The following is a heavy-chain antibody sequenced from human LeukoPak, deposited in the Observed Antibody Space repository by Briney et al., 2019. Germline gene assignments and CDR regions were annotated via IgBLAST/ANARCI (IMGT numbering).Heavy chain of an antibody. CDR1: GYIFTRYG. J-gene: IGHJ4*02. D-gene: IGHD6-19*01. CDR2: ISCYNGDT. V-gene: IGHV1-18*01. CDR3: ARDPSNTSGRFAYFDY. Sequence: ASVKVSCKASGYIFTRYGVSWVRLVPGQGLEWMAWISCYNGDTTYSQNFQGRVTMTTDTSTNTAYMELRSLRSDDTAVYYCARDPSNTSGRFAYFDYWGQGTLVTVSS.